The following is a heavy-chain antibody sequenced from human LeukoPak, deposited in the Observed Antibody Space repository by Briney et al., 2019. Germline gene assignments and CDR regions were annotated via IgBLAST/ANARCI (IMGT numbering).Heavy chain of an antibody. CDR2: IYYSGST. J-gene: IGHJ1*01. D-gene: IGHD1-1*01. CDR3: ARMRRDTVNDGYFQH. Sequence: SETLSLTCAVSGGSISSGGYYWSWIRQPPGKGLEWIGYIYYSGSTNYNPSLKSRVTISVDTSRNQFSLKLSSVTAADTAVYYCARMRRDTVNDGYFQHWGQGTLVTVSS. CDR1: GGSISSGGYY. V-gene: IGHV4-61*08.